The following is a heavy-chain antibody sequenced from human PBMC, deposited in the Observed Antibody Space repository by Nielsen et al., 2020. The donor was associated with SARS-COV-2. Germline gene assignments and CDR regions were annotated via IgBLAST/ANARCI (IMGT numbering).Heavy chain of an antibody. CDR1: GGTFSNYA. CDR2: IIPIFGTS. Sequence: SVKVSCKASGGTFSNYAINWVRQAPGQGPEWMGGIIPIFGTSKNAQKFQGRVTITADESTSTAYMELSSLRSEDTAVYYCATSTPLVRSAWFDPWGQGTLVTVSS. J-gene: IGHJ5*02. V-gene: IGHV1-69*13. D-gene: IGHD3-3*01. CDR3: ATSTPLVRSAWFDP.